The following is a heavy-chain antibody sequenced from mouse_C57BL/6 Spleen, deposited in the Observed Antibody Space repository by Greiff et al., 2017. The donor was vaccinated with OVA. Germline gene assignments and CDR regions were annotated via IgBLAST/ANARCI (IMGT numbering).Heavy chain of an antibody. CDR2: IDPETGGT. CDR3: TRHDYDGVFDY. J-gene: IGHJ2*01. CDR1: GYTFTDYE. D-gene: IGHD2-4*01. V-gene: IGHV1-15*01. Sequence: QVQLKESGAELVRPGASVTLSCKASGYTFTDYEMHWVKQTPVHGLEWIGAIDPETGGTAYNQKFKGKAILTADKSSSTAYMELRSLTSEDSAVYYCTRHDYDGVFDYWGQGTTLTVSS.